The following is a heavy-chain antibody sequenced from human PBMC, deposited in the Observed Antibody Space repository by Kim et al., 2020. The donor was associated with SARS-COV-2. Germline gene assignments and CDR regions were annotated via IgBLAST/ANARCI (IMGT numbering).Heavy chain of an antibody. J-gene: IGHJ2*01. CDR2: IYYSGST. V-gene: IGHV4-59*01. Sequence: SETLSLTCTVSGGSISSYYWSWIRQPPGKGLEWIGYIYYSGSTNYNPSLKSRVTISVDTSKNQFSLKLSSVTAADTAVYYCARVGFGDGYPVDDWYFDLWGRGTLVTVSS. CDR1: GGSISSYY. CDR3: ARVGFGDGYPVDDWYFDL. D-gene: IGHD3-10*01.